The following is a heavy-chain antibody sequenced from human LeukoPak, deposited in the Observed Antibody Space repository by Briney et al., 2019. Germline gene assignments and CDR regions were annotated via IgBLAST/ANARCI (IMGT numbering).Heavy chain of an antibody. Sequence: GASVKVSCKASGYNFTSHGISWVRQAPGQGLEWMGWISVYNGNTNYAQKLQGRVTMTTDTSTNTAYMELRSLRSDDTAVYYCARDPSARGGGPWGQGTLVTVSS. CDR2: ISVYNGNT. D-gene: IGHD2-21*01. CDR3: ARDPSARGGGP. J-gene: IGHJ5*02. V-gene: IGHV1-18*01. CDR1: GYNFTSHG.